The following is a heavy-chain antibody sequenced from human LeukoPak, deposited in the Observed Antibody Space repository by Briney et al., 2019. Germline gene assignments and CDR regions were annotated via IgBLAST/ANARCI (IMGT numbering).Heavy chain of an antibody. J-gene: IGHJ4*02. CDR1: GYTFTGYY. D-gene: IGHD3-9*01. CDR3: ARGGYYDILTGYYTLLPIDY. V-gene: IGHV1-2*02. Sequence: ASVKVSCKASGYTFTGYYMHWVRQAPGQGLEWMGWINPNSGGTNYAQKFQGRVTMTRDTSISTAYMELSRLRSEDMAVYYCARGGYYDILTGYYTLLPIDYWGQGTLVTVSS. CDR2: INPNSGGT.